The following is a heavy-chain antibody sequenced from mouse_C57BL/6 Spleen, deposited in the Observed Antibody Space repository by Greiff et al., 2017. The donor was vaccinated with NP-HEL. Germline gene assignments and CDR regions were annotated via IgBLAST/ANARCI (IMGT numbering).Heavy chain of an antibody. J-gene: IGHJ4*01. CDR2: INPSSGYT. CDR1: GYTFTSYT. Sequence: QVQLQQSGAELARPGASVKMSCKASGYTFTSYTMHWVKQRPGQGLEWIGYINPSSGYTKSNQKFKDKATLTADKSSRTAYMQLSSLTSEDSAVYYCARDGGRAMDDWGQGTSGTVSS. V-gene: IGHV1-4*01. CDR3: ARDGGRAMDD. D-gene: IGHD1-1*02.